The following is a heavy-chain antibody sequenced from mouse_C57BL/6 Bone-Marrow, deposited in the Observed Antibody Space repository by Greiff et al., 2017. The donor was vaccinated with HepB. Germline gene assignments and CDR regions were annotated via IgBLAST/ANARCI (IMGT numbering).Heavy chain of an antibody. D-gene: IGHD1-1*01. Sequence: QVQLQQPGAELVKPGASVKLSCKASGYTFTSYWMHWVKQRPGQGLEWIGMIHPNSGSTNYNEKFKSKATLTVYKSSSTAYIQLSSLTSEDSAVYYCARKIYYYGSSLWGQGTSVTVSS. J-gene: IGHJ4*01. CDR1: GYTFTSYW. V-gene: IGHV1-64*01. CDR3: ARKIYYYGSSL. CDR2: IHPNSGST.